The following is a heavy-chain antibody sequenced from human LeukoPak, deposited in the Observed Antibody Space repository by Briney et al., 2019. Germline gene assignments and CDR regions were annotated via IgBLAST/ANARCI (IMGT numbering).Heavy chain of an antibody. Sequence: SETLSLTCTVSYGSISSYYWSWIRQPPGKGLEWIGYISYSESTNYNPSLKSRATISADTSKNQFSLRLSSVTAADTAVYYCARTTTSFDDWGQGTLVTVSS. V-gene: IGHV4-59*01. D-gene: IGHD2-2*01. CDR2: ISYSEST. CDR1: YGSISSYY. J-gene: IGHJ4*02. CDR3: ARTTTSFDD.